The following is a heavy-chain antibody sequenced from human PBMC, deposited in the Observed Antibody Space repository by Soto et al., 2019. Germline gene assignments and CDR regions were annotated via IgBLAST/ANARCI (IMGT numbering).Heavy chain of an antibody. CDR2: IKSKSAGETT. CDR1: GFSFRTTW. V-gene: IGHV3-15*05. J-gene: IGHJ4*02. D-gene: IGHD1-26*01. Sequence: EVQLVESGGGLVKPGGSLRLSCAASGFSFRTTWMAWVRQAPGKGLEWVGRIKSKSAGETTDYADPVKGRFTISRDDSKDTLSLHMDSLETGYTVVYYCSTGAPFIGSVFDYWGQGTLVTVSS. CDR3: STGAPFIGSVFDY.